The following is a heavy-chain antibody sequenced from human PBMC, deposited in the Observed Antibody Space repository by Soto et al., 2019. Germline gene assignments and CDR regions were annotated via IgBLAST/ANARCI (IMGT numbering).Heavy chain of an antibody. J-gene: IGHJ6*02. CDR1: GGTFSSYA. Sequence: SVKVSCKASGGTFSSYAISWVRQAPGQGLEWMGGIIPIFGTANYAQKFQGRVTITADESTSTAYMELSSLRSEDTAVYYCARSGDDFWSGYYGNYYYYGMDVWGQGTTVTVSS. CDR3: ARSGDDFWSGYYGNYYYYGMDV. V-gene: IGHV1-69*13. D-gene: IGHD3-3*01. CDR2: IIPIFGTA.